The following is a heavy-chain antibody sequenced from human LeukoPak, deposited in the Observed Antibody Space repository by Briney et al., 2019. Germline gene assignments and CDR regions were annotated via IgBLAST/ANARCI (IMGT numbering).Heavy chain of an antibody. V-gene: IGHV4-4*07. CDR1: GGSISSYY. CDR3: ARDLRGYRSGGSCRYNWFDP. J-gene: IGHJ5*02. Sequence: SETLSLTCTVSGGSISSYYWSWIRQPAGKGLEWIGRIYTSGSTNYNPSLKSRVTMSVDTSKNQFSLKLSSVTAADTAVYYCARDLRGYRSGGSCRYNWFDPWGQGTLVTVSS. CDR2: IYTSGST. D-gene: IGHD2-15*01.